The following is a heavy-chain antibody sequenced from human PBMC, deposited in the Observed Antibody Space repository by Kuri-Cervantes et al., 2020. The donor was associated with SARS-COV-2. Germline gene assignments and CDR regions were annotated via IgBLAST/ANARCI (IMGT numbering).Heavy chain of an antibody. Sequence: SETLSLTCAVYGGSFSGYYWSWIRQPPGKGLEWIGEINHSGSTNYNPSLKSRVTISVDTSKNQFSLKLGSVTAADTAVYYCARGVYWPRTYQPGHGFDPWGQGTLVTVSS. D-gene: IGHD2-2*01. V-gene: IGHV4-34*01. CDR2: INHSGST. CDR3: ARGVYWPRTYQPGHGFDP. J-gene: IGHJ5*02. CDR1: GGSFSGYY.